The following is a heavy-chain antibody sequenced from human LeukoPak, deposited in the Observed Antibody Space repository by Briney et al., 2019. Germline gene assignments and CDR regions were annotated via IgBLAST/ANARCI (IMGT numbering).Heavy chain of an antibody. CDR1: GDSVSSNSAA. Sequence: SQTLSLTCAISGDSVSSNSAAWNWIRQSPSRGLEWLGKTYYRSKRYNDYAVSVKSRITINPDTSKNQFSLQLNSVTPEDTAVYYCARGTKDCSGGSCYLSPDAFDIWGQGTMVTVSS. D-gene: IGHD2-15*01. J-gene: IGHJ3*02. CDR3: ARGTKDCSGGSCYLSPDAFDI. V-gene: IGHV6-1*01. CDR2: TYYRSKRYN.